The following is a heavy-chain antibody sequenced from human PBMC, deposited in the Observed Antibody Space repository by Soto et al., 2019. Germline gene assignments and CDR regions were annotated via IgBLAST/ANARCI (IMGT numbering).Heavy chain of an antibody. CDR3: ARSYYDILTGYYYYYYYGMDV. Sequence: GGSLRLSCADSGFTFSSYWMSWVRQAPGKGLEWVANIKQDGSEKYYVDSVKGRFTISKDTSKNQVVLTMTNMDPVDTATYYCARSYYDILTGYYYYYYYGMDVWGQGTTVTVSS. J-gene: IGHJ6*02. CDR1: GFTFSSYW. V-gene: IGHV3-7*03. D-gene: IGHD3-9*01. CDR2: IKQDGSEK.